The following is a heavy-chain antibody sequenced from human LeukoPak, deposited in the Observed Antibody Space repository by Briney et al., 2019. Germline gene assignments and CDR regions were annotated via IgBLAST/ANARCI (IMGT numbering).Heavy chain of an antibody. CDR1: GFTFSSYS. CDR3: ARDLYGDYDVCFDY. Sequence: GGSLRLSCAASGFTFSSYSMNWVRQAPGKGLEGVSSISSSSSYIYYADSVKGRFTISRDNAKNSLYLQMNSLRAEDTAVYYCARDLYGDYDVCFDYWGQGTLVTVSS. CDR2: ISSSSSYI. V-gene: IGHV3-21*01. D-gene: IGHD4-17*01. J-gene: IGHJ4*02.